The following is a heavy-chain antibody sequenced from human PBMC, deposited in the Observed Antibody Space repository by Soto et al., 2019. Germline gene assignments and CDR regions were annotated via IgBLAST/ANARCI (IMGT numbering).Heavy chain of an antibody. V-gene: IGHV5-51*01. J-gene: IGHJ6*02. CDR2: IYPGDSDT. D-gene: IGHD4-17*01. Sequence: GEALKISGKGSVYSLTSYWMCWVRQMHGKGLEWMGIIYPGDSDTRYSPSFQGQVTISADKSISTAYLQWSSLKASDTAMYYCASTKLGGDYGGNSGDYYGMDVWGQGTTVTVPS. CDR3: ASTKLGGDYGGNSGDYYGMDV. CDR1: VYSLTSYW.